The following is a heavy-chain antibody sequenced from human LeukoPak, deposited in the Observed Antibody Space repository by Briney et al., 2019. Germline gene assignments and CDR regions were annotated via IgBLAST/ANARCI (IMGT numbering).Heavy chain of an antibody. Sequence: PSETLSLTCTVSGDSISSYYWSWIRQPAGKGLQWIGRIYTSGGTNYNPSLKSRVTMSVDTSKNQLSLKLSSVTAADTAVYYCARGPLWITAARPLDYWGQGTLVTVSS. D-gene: IGHD6-6*01. CDR3: ARGPLWITAARPLDY. J-gene: IGHJ4*02. CDR2: IYTSGGT. CDR1: GDSISSYY. V-gene: IGHV4-4*07.